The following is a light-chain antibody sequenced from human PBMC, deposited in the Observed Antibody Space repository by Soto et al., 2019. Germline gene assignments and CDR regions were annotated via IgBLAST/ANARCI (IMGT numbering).Light chain of an antibody. CDR2: KAS. CDR1: QDIVRW. Sequence: ETQITQSPSTLSASVGDRVIITCRASQDIVRWLAWYQQKPGKAPKLLIYKASTLESGVPLRFSGSGSGTEFTLTISSLQPDDFATYYCQEHNSYSRTFGQGTRVEAK. J-gene: IGKJ1*01. V-gene: IGKV1-5*03. CDR3: QEHNSYSRT.